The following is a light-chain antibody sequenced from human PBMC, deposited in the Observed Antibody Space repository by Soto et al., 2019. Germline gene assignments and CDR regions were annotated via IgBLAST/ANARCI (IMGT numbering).Light chain of an antibody. V-gene: IGKV1-5*01. J-gene: IGKJ1*01. Sequence: DIEETQSPSTLFASVGDKVTITCRASQTIRRWLAWYQQRPGKAPKVLIYDASTLESGVPARFSGSGSETQFSLTISSLQPEDSATYYCQHYNSDPWTFGQGTKV. CDR3: QHYNSDPWT. CDR2: DAS. CDR1: QTIRRW.